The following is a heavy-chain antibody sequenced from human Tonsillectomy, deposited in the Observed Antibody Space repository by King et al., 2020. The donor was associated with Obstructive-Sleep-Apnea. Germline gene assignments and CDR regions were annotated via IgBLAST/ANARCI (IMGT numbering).Heavy chain of an antibody. J-gene: IGHJ5*02. Sequence: VQLVESGAEVKKPGASVKVSCKASGYTFTSYDINWVRQATGQGLEWMGWMNPNSGNTGYAQKFQGRVTMTRKTSISTAYMELSSLRSEDTAVYYCARSFSSSWYNWFDPWGQGTLVTVSS. CDR1: GYTFTSYD. CDR2: MNPNSGNT. V-gene: IGHV1-8*01. D-gene: IGHD6-13*01. CDR3: ARSFSSSWYNWFDP.